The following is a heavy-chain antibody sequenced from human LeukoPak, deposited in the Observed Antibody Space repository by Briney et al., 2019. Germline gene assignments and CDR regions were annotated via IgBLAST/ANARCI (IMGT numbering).Heavy chain of an antibody. CDR3: ARRIGNSGAFDI. J-gene: IGHJ3*02. CDR1: GDSVSSNSAA. CDR2: TYYRSKWYN. Sequence: TSQTLSLTCAISGDSVSSNSAAWNWIRQSPSRGLEWLGRTYYRSKWYNDYAVSAKSRITINPDTSKNQFSLQLNSVTPEDTAVYYCARRIGNSGAFDIWGQGTMVTVSS. V-gene: IGHV6-1*01. D-gene: IGHD4-23*01.